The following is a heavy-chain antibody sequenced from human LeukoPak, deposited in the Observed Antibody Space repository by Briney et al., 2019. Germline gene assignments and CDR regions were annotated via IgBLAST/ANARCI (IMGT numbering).Heavy chain of an antibody. Sequence: SETLSLTCTVSGGSISSYDWSWIRQPAGNGLDWIGCIYSSGNTNYNPSLKSRVTMSVGTSKDQFSLKLTSVTAADTAVYYCARRVSEVAPTLRNGENWFDPWGRGTLVTVSS. CDR2: IYSSGNT. V-gene: IGHV4-4*07. CDR1: GGSISSYD. J-gene: IGHJ5*02. D-gene: IGHD1-26*01. CDR3: ARRVSEVAPTLRNGENWFDP.